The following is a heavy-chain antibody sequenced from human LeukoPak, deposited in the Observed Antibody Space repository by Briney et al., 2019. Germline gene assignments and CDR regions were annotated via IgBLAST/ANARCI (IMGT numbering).Heavy chain of an antibody. CDR3: ARLKKIVGAAVDY. CDR2: IKQDGSEK. CDR1: GFTFSSYW. D-gene: IGHD1-26*01. Sequence: GGSLRLSCAASGFTFSSYWMSWVRQAPGKGLEWVANIKQDGSEKYYVDSVKGRFTISRDNAKNSLYLQMNSLRAEDTAAYYCARLKKIVGAAVDYWGQGTLVTVSS. J-gene: IGHJ4*02. V-gene: IGHV3-7*01.